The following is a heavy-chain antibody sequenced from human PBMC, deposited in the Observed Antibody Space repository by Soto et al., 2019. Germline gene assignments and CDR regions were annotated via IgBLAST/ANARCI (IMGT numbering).Heavy chain of an antibody. J-gene: IGHJ6*03. Sequence: PGGSLRLSCAASGFTFSSYAMSWVRQAPGKGLERVSAISGRSGSTYYADSVKGRFTISRDNSKNTLYLQMNSLRAEDTAVYYCAKGSKPYCGGDCYLTPYYYYYYYMDVWGKGTTVTVSS. CDR1: GFTFSSYA. D-gene: IGHD2-21*01. V-gene: IGHV3-23*01. CDR3: AKGSKPYCGGDCYLTPYYYYYYYMDV. CDR2: ISGRSGST.